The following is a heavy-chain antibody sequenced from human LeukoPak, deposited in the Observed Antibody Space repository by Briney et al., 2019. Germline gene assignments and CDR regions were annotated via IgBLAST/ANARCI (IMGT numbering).Heavy chain of an antibody. Sequence: SETLSLTCTVSGGSISSYYWSWIRQPAGKGLEWIGRIYTSGSTNYNPSLKSRVTMSVDTSKNQFSLKLSSVTAADTAVYYYARATRPTRQQLVLEYYFDYWGQGTLVTVSS. V-gene: IGHV4-4*07. CDR2: IYTSGST. D-gene: IGHD6-13*01. J-gene: IGHJ4*02. CDR1: GGSISSYY. CDR3: ARATRPTRQQLVLEYYFDY.